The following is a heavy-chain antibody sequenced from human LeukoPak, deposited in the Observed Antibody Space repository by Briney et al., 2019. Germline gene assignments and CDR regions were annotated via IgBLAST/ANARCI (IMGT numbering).Heavy chain of an antibody. CDR1: GFTFSSYA. J-gene: IGHJ6*02. Sequence: PGGSLRLSCAASGFTFSSYAMHWVRQAPGKGLEWVAVISYDGSNKYYADSVKGRFTISRDNSKNTLYLQMNSLRAEDTAVYYCARDRIPKYCGGDCFPYYYYGMDVWGQGTTVTVSS. CDR2: ISYDGSNK. V-gene: IGHV3-30-3*01. D-gene: IGHD2-21*02. CDR3: ARDRIPKYCGGDCFPYYYYGMDV.